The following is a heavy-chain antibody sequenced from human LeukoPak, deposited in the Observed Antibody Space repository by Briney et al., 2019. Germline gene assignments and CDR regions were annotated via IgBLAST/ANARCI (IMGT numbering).Heavy chain of an antibody. CDR3: ARDVTYHGGDWFDP. J-gene: IGHJ5*02. Sequence: GGSLRLSCAASGFTFSSYSMSWVRQAPGKGLEWASYISSTATSIYYADSVKGRFTVSRDNAKNSLYLQMNSLRAEDTAVYYCARDVTYHGGDWFDPWGQGTLVTVSS. D-gene: IGHD4-23*01. CDR1: GFTFSSYS. CDR2: ISSTATSI. V-gene: IGHV3-48*04.